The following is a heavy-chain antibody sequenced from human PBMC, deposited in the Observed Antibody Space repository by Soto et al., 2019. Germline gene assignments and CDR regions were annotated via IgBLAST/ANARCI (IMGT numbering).Heavy chain of an antibody. CDR3: ARGQRFSDRFDP. J-gene: IGHJ5*02. V-gene: IGHV4-4*07. Sequence: NPSETLSLTCSVSGGTISGYYWTWIRQPAGKGLEWIGRIYSSGNTKYNPSLQSRVTMSLDTSNNQFSLRLTSVTAADTAVYYCARGQRFSDRFDPWGQGXLVTVYS. CDR1: GGTISGYY. D-gene: IGHD3-3*01. CDR2: IYSSGNT.